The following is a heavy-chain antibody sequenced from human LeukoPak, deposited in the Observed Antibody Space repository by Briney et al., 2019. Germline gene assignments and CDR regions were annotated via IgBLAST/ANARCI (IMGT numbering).Heavy chain of an antibody. V-gene: IGHV1-2*02. CDR3: ANNYYGSGSYSSPEPMFGY. CDR1: GYTFTGYY. Sequence: GASVKVPCKASGYTFTGYYMHWVRQAPGQGLEWMGWINPNSGGTNYAQKFQGRVTMTRDTSISTAYMELSRLRSDDTAVYYCANNYYGSGSYSSPEPMFGYWGQGTLVTVSS. J-gene: IGHJ4*02. D-gene: IGHD3-10*01. CDR2: INPNSGGT.